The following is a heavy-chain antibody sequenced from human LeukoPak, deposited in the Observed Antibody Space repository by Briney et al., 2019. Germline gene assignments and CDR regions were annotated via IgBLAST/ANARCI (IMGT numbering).Heavy chain of an antibody. CDR3: ASGRSNYYRSPLDS. CDR2: IFASGST. D-gene: IGHD3-22*01. V-gene: IGHV4-61*02. J-gene: IGHJ4*02. Sequence: SQTLSLTCTVSGGSISSSPYYWSWIRQPAGKGLEWIGRIFASGSTDYSPSLKSRVTISVDTSKNQFSLDLNSVTAADTAVYYCASGRSNYYRSPLDSWGQGTPVTVSS. CDR1: GGSISSSPYY.